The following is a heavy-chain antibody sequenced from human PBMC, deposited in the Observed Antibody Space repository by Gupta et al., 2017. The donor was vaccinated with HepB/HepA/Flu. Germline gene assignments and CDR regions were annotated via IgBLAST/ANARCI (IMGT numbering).Heavy chain of an antibody. V-gene: IGHV4-39*01. CDR1: GGSISSSSYY. CDR2: IYYSGST. J-gene: IGHJ4*02. CDR3: ARRVGYDSSGYYYEVYYFDY. Sequence: QLQLQESGPGLVKPSETLSLTCTVSGGSISSSSYYWGWIRQPPGKGLEWIGSIYYSGSTYYNPSLKSRVTISVDTSKNQFSLKLSSVTAADTAVYYCARRVGYDSSGYYYEVYYFDYWGQGTLVTVAS. D-gene: IGHD3-22*01.